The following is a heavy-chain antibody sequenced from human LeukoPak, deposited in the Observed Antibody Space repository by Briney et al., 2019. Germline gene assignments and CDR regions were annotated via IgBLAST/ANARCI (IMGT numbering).Heavy chain of an antibody. CDR2: INHSGST. J-gene: IGHJ5*02. V-gene: IGHV4-34*01. D-gene: IGHD2-21*01. CDR3: ARGSVGRLNRFQYNWFDP. Sequence: LRLSCAASGFTFSSYAMHWIRQPPGKGLVWIGEINHSGSTNYNPSLKSRVTISVDTSKKQSSLKLSSVTAADTAVYYYARGSVGRLNRFQYNWFDPWGQGTLVTVSS. CDR1: GFTFSSYA.